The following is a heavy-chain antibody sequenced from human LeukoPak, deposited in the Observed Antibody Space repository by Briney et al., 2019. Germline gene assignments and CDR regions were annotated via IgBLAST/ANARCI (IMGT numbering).Heavy chain of an antibody. D-gene: IGHD3-3*01. CDR1: GFTFSNYW. V-gene: IGHV3-7*01. CDR2: IKQDGSEK. Sequence: PGGSLRLSCAASGFTFSNYWMSWVRQAPGKGLEWVANIKQDGSEKYCVDSVKGRFTISRDSAKNSLYLQMNSLRAEDTAVYYCARVKYFDFWRGNDAFDIWGQGTMVTVSS. J-gene: IGHJ3*02. CDR3: ARVKYFDFWRGNDAFDI.